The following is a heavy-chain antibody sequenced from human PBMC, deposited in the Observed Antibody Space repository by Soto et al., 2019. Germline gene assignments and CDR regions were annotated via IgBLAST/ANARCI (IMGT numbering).Heavy chain of an antibody. CDR1: GGSFTSYI. Sequence: QVQLVQSGAEVKKPGSSVKVSCEASGGSFTSYIFTWVRQAPGQGLEWMGRIIPIQGTANYALKFQDRVTITADKSTNTAYMEVRSLRPEDTALYYCAKGLVFVHHAYMDVWGKGTTVTVSS. V-gene: IGHV1-69*08. CDR3: AKGLVFVHHAYMDV. CDR2: IIPIQGTA. D-gene: IGHD3-16*01. J-gene: IGHJ6*03.